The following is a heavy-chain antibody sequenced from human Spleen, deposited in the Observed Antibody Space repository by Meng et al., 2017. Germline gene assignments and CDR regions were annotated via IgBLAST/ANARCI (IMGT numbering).Heavy chain of an antibody. CDR1: GGVFSTYY. CDR3: ARGPTRMAHDFDY. V-gene: IGHV4-34*01. CDR2: INHSGST. Sequence: QGQLPARGRGHFTPSASLLLPCFVSGGVFSTYYWSWIRQPPGKGLEWIGKINHSGSTNYNPSLESRATISVDTSQNHFSLKLSSVTAADSAVYYCARGPTRMAHDFDYWGQGTLVTVSS. D-gene: IGHD5-24*01. J-gene: IGHJ4*02.